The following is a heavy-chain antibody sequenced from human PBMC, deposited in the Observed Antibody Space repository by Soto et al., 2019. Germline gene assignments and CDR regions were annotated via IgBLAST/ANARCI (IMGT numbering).Heavy chain of an antibody. CDR2: ISGSDGKT. Sequence: LRLSCAASGFSFGSYALSWVRQAPGKGLEWVSTISGSDGKTFYADSVKGRFSISRDTSRNTLYLQMNSLRADDTAIYYCARWSYLDYWGQGTRGTVS. CDR1: GFSFGSYA. J-gene: IGHJ4*02. V-gene: IGHV3-23*01. D-gene: IGHD3-3*01. CDR3: ARWSYLDY.